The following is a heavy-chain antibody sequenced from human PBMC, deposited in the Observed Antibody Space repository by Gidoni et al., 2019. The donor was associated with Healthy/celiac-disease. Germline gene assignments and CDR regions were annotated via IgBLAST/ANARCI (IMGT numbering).Heavy chain of an antibody. CDR3: TTDLWS. CDR1: GFTFSNAW. J-gene: IGHJ4*02. V-gene: IGHV3-15*01. CDR2: IKSKTDGGTT. Sequence: EVQLVESGGGLVKPGGSLSLSCAASGFTFSNAWMRWVRQAPGKVLGWVSRIKSKTDGGTTDYAAPVKGRFTISRDDSKNTLYLQMNSLKTEDTAVYYCTTDLWSWGQGTLVTVSS. D-gene: IGHD1-1*01.